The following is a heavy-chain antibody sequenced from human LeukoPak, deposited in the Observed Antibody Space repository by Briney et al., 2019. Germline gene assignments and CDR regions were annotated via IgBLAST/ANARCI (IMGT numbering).Heavy chain of an antibody. J-gene: IGHJ4*02. V-gene: IGHV3-33*01. D-gene: IGHD5-18*01. Sequence: GRSLRLSCAASGFTFSSYGMHWGREAPGKGLGWVADIWEEGSNKYYADSAKGRFTISRDNFKNTLYLQKDSVRDEDTGVYYCARGGIQLGRRYYFACWGQGSPVTVSS. CDR1: GFTFSSYG. CDR2: IWEEGSNK. CDR3: ARGGIQLGRRYYFAC.